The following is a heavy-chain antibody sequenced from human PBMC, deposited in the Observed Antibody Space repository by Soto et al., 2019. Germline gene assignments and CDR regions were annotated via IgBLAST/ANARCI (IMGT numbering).Heavy chain of an antibody. J-gene: IGHJ4*02. Sequence: SETLSLTCTVSGGSISGSNYSWGWIRQPPGKGLEWIGYIYHSGSTYYNPSLKSRVTISVDRSKNQFSLKLSSVTAADTAVYYCARGQVVAAQHWGQGTLVTVSS. CDR1: GGSISGSNYS. D-gene: IGHD2-15*01. CDR2: IYHSGST. V-gene: IGHV4-30-2*01. CDR3: ARGQVVAAQH.